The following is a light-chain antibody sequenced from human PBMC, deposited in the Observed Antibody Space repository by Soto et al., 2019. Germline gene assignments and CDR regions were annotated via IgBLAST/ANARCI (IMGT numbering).Light chain of an antibody. CDR1: QSISSW. Sequence: DIQMTQSPSTLSASVGDRVTITCRASQSISSWLAWYQQKPGKAPKIMIYKASTLKSGVPSRFSGSGSGTEFTLTISSLKTDDVATYYCQHYNSYPEAFGQGTKVDIK. CDR2: KAS. V-gene: IGKV1-5*03. CDR3: QHYNSYPEA. J-gene: IGKJ1*01.